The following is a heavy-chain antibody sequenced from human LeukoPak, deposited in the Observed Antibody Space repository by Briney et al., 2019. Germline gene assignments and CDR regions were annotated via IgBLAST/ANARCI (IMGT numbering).Heavy chain of an antibody. CDR2: INSDGSST. V-gene: IGHV3-74*01. CDR1: GFTFSSYW. Sequence: PGGSLRLSCAASGFTFSSYWMHWVRQAPGKGLVWVSRINSDGSSTSYADSVRGRFTISRDNAKNTLYLQMNSLRAEDTVVYYCARGGDIVLMVYATWGQGTLVTVSS. J-gene: IGHJ5*02. D-gene: IGHD2-8*01. CDR3: ARGGDIVLMVYAT.